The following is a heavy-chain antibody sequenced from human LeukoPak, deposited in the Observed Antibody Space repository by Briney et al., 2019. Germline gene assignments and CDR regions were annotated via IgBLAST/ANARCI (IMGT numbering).Heavy chain of an antibody. D-gene: IGHD3-22*01. CDR3: AREYTSGWFDH. Sequence: GRSLRLSCAASGFTFDDYAMHWVRQAPGKGLEWVAVISYDGRNIYYADSVKGRFTISRDNSKNTLYLQMNSLRAEDTAVYFCAREYTSGWFDHRGQGTLVTVSS. J-gene: IGHJ5*02. V-gene: IGHV3-30*04. CDR1: GFTFDDYA. CDR2: ISYDGRNI.